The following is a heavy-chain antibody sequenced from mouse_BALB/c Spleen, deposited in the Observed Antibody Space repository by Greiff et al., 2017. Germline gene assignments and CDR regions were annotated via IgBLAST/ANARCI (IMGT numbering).Heavy chain of an antibody. Sequence: VQLKQSGAELVKPGASVKLSCTASGFNIKDTYMHWVKQRPEQGLEWIGRIDPANGNTKYDPKFQGKATITADTSSNTAYLQLSSLTSEDTAVYYCARSSPFAYWGQGTLVTVSA. CDR1: GFNIKDTY. J-gene: IGHJ3*01. D-gene: IGHD1-1*01. V-gene: IGHV14-3*02. CDR2: IDPANGNT. CDR3: ARSSPFAY.